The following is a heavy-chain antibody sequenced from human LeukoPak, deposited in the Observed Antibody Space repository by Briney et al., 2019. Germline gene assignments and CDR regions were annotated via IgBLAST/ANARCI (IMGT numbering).Heavy chain of an antibody. Sequence: GGSLRLSCAASGFTFSSYGMSWVRQAPGKGLEWVSSISSSSSYIYYADSVKGRFTISRDNAKNSLYLQMNSLRAEDTAVYYCARDRLLEDRDYSSYYYMDVWGKGTTVTVSS. J-gene: IGHJ6*03. V-gene: IGHV3-21*01. D-gene: IGHD1-1*01. CDR2: ISSSSSYI. CDR1: GFTFSSYG. CDR3: ARDRLLEDRDYSSYYYMDV.